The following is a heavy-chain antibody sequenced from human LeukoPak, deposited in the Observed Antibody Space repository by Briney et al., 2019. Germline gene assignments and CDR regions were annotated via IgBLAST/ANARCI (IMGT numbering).Heavy chain of an antibody. CDR1: GFTFSSYG. Sequence: GRSLGLSCAASGFTFSSYGMHWVRQAPGKGLEWVAVISYDGSNKYYADSVKGRFTISRDNSKNTLYLQMNSLRAEDTAVYYCAKRPTGAYYYYGMDVWGQGTTVTVSS. J-gene: IGHJ6*02. CDR2: ISYDGSNK. CDR3: AKRPTGAYYYYGMDV. D-gene: IGHD1-1*01. V-gene: IGHV3-30*18.